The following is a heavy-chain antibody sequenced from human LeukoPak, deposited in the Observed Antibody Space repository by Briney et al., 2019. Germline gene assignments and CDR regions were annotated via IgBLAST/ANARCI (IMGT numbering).Heavy chain of an antibody. D-gene: IGHD2-2*03. CDR1: EGTFSSYA. V-gene: IGHV1-69*05. Sequence: ASVKVSCKASEGTFSSYAISWVRQAPGQGLEWMGGIIPIFGTANYAQKFQGRVTITTDESTSTAYMELSSLRSEDTAVYYCARDRLDIVPSGYYYYYYMDVWGKGTTVTVSS. J-gene: IGHJ6*03. CDR2: IIPIFGTA. CDR3: ARDRLDIVPSGYYYYYYMDV.